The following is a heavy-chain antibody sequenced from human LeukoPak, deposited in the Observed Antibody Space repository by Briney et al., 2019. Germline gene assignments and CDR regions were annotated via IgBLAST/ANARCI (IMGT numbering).Heavy chain of an antibody. V-gene: IGHV3-13*04. Sequence: GGSLRLSCAASGFTFSTYDMHWVRQATGKGLEWVSGINTAGDTYYPGSVKGRFTISREDAKNSFYLQMNSLRAEDTAVYYCAGGLVGAGYYFDYWGQGTLVTVSS. D-gene: IGHD1-26*01. CDR3: AGGLVGAGYYFDY. CDR1: GFTFSTYD. J-gene: IGHJ4*02. CDR2: INTAGDT.